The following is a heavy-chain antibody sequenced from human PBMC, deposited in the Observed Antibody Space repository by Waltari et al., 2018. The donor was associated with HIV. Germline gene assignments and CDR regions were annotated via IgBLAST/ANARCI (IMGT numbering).Heavy chain of an antibody. CDR3: AREIRRPLTASRGGYGLDV. J-gene: IGHJ6*02. Sequence: QVQLQESGPGLVKPSETLSLTCSVSVGSINNYYCSWIRQPPGKGLEWIGYIFSSGRTNDNPSLKSRVTMSVDTSKKQLSLKVSSVTAADTAIYYCAREIRRPLTASRGGYGLDVWGQGTTVTVSS. CDR2: IFSSGRT. D-gene: IGHD2-21*02. CDR1: VGSINNYY. V-gene: IGHV4-59*01.